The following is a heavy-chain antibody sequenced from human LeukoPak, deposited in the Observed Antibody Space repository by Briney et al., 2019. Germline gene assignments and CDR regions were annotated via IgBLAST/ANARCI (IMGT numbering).Heavy chain of an antibody. CDR1: GFTFSSYG. V-gene: IGHV3-30*02. Sequence: GGSLRLSCAASGFTFSSYGMHWVRQAPGKGLEWVAFIRYDGSNKYYADSVKGRFTISRDNSKNTLYLQMNSLRAEDTAVYYCATTPTAAEDYWGQGTLVTVSS. CDR3: ATTPTAAEDY. J-gene: IGHJ4*02. D-gene: IGHD5-18*01. CDR2: IRYDGSNK.